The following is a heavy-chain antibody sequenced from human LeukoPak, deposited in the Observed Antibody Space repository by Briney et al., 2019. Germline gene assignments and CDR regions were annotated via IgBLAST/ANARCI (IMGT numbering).Heavy chain of an antibody. CDR1: GDSVSSNSAV. Sequence: PSQTLSLTWAISGDSVSSNSAVWNWIRQSPSRGLEWLGRTYYRSRWYNDYAVSVKSRISVNPDTSKNQFSLQLNSVTPEDTAVYYCTRGGAAAGFDFWGQGTLVTVSS. CDR3: TRGGAAAGFDF. J-gene: IGHJ4*02. V-gene: IGHV6-1*01. D-gene: IGHD6-13*01. CDR2: TYYRSRWYN.